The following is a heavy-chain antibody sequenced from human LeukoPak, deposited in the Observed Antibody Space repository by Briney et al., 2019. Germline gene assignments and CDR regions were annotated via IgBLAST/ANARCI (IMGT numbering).Heavy chain of an antibody. V-gene: IGHV3-21*04. J-gene: IGHJ4*02. Sequence: GASLRLSCAASGFTFSSYTMNWVRQAPGKGLEWVSSISSSSSYIYYADSVKGRFTISRDNAKNSLYLQMNSLRAEDTGVYYCARRAGAYSHPYDYWGQGTLVTVSS. CDR3: ARRAGAYSHPYDY. CDR2: ISSSSSYI. CDR1: GFTFSSYT. D-gene: IGHD4/OR15-4a*01.